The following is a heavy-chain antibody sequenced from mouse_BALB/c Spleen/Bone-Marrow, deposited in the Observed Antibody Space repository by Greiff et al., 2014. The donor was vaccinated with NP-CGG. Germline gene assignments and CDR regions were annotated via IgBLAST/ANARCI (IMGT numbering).Heavy chain of an antibody. V-gene: IGHV4-1*02. CDR3: AKNYYYGYVAY. Sequence: EVKLQESGGGLVQPGGSLKLSCAASGFGFSRYWVTWVRQAPGKGLEWIGEINPDSSTINYTPSLKDKFIISRDNAKNTLYLQMSKVRSEDTALYYCAKNYYYGYVAYWGQGTLVTVSA. CDR2: INPDSSTI. CDR1: GFGFSRYW. D-gene: IGHD1-2*01. J-gene: IGHJ3*01.